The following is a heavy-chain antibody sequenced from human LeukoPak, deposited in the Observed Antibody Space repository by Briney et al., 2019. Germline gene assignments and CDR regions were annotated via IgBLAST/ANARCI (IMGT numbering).Heavy chain of an antibody. CDR3: ARSPPRGYASLDY. CDR1: GGSISSSSYY. D-gene: IGHD5-18*01. V-gene: IGHV4-31*03. J-gene: IGHJ4*02. CDR2: IYYSGST. Sequence: SETLSLTCTVSGGSISSSSYYWSWIRQHPGKGLEWIGYIYYSGSTYYNPSLKSRVTISVDTSKNQFSLKLSSVTAADTAVYYCARSPPRGYASLDYWGQGTLVTVSS.